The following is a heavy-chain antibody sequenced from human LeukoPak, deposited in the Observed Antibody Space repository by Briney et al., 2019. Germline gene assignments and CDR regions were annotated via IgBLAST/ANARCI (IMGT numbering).Heavy chain of an antibody. CDR2: ISWNSGSI. V-gene: IGHV3-9*01. D-gene: IGHD3-10*01. CDR1: GFTFDDYA. CDR3: ARGSGSGSYQYFDY. Sequence: PGRSLRLSCAASGFTFDDYAMHWVRQAPGKGLEWVSGISWNSGSIGYADSVKGRFTISRDNAKNSLYLQMNSLRAEDTALYYCARGSGSGSYQYFDYWGQGTLVTVSS. J-gene: IGHJ4*02.